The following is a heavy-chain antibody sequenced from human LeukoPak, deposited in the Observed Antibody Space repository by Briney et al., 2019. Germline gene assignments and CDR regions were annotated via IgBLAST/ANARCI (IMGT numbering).Heavy chain of an antibody. Sequence: GASVKVSCKASGYTFINYCMHWVRQAPGQGLEWMGGIIPIFGTANYAQKFQGRVTITTDESTSTAYMELSSLRSEDTAVYYCAGAPGPKDAFDIWGQGTMVTVSS. J-gene: IGHJ3*02. CDR2: IIPIFGTA. CDR3: AGAPGPKDAFDI. V-gene: IGHV1-69*05. CDR1: GYTFINYC.